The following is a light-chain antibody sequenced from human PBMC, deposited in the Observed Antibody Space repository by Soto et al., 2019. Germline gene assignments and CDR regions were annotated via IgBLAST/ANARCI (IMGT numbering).Light chain of an antibody. CDR2: GAS. J-gene: IGKJ4*01. CDR1: QSVYKN. V-gene: IGKV3D-15*01. CDR3: QQYNSWPLT. Sequence: EVVMTQSPATLSVSPGERATLSCRTSQSVYKNLAWYLQKPGQAPRLLISGASTRATGIPARFSGSGSGTEFTLTINSLQSEDFAVYYCQQYNSWPLTFGGGTKVEIK.